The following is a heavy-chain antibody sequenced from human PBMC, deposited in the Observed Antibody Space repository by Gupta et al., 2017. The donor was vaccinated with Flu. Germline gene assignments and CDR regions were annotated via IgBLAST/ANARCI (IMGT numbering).Heavy chain of an antibody. CDR2: ISAYNGNT. V-gene: IGHV1-18*01. J-gene: IGHJ6*02. CDR3: ARDRYDILTGYLNGLKRIYYYYGMDV. D-gene: IGHD3-9*01. Sequence: GKGLEWMGWISAYNGNTNYAQKLQGRVTMTTDTSTSTAYMEMRSLRSDDTAVYYCARDRYDILTGYLNGLKRIYYYYGMDVWGQGTTVTVSS.